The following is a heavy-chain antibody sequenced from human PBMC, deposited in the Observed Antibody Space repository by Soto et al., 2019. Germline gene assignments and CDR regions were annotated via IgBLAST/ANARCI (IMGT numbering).Heavy chain of an antibody. J-gene: IGHJ2*01. CDR3: AGEGDGNYPFRPVAL. Sequence: QVQLVQSGAEVKKPGSSVKVSCKASGGTFSTYGISWVLQAPGQGLEWMGGIIPIFCTTNYAPRFQGRVTITADESTSTAYMEVTSLTSEDPAVYYCAGEGDGNYPFRPVALWGRGTLVTVSS. CDR1: GGTFSTYG. D-gene: IGHD1-7*01. CDR2: IIPIFCTT. V-gene: IGHV1-69*12.